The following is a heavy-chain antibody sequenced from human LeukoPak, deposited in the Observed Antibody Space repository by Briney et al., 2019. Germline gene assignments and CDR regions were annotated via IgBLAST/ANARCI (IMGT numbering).Heavy chain of an antibody. D-gene: IGHD6-13*01. Sequence: GSLRLSCAASGFTFSSYAMSWVRQPPGKGLEWIGEINHSGSTNYNPSLKSRVIISVDTSKNQFSLKLTSVTAADTAVYYCARRRYLAAAGIDYWGQGTLVTVSS. V-gene: IGHV4-34*01. CDR1: GFTFSSYA. J-gene: IGHJ4*02. CDR2: INHSGST. CDR3: ARRRYLAAAGIDY.